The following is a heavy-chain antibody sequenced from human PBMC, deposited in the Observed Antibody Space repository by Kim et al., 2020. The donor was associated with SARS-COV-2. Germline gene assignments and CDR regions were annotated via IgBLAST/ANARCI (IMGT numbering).Heavy chain of an antibody. Sequence: DSVNGRFTISRDNSKNTLYLQMNSLRAEDTAVYYCARDGSSSWYWNAFDIWGQGTMVTVSS. V-gene: IGHV3-30*07. J-gene: IGHJ3*02. CDR3: ARDGSSSWYWNAFDI. D-gene: IGHD6-13*01.